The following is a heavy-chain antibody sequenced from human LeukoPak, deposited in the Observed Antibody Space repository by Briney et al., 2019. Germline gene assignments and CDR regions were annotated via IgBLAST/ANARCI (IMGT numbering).Heavy chain of an antibody. D-gene: IGHD5-12*01. CDR3: PRDCRYSGSCDS. Sequence: ASVTVSCTPSGYTFTDYFLHWVRPAPGQGLEWMRCTSAYNGNPNYVHKLQGRVTMTTDTSTSTTSMELRSLRSDDTVAYTSPRDCRYSGSCDSWGQGTLVSVST. J-gene: IGHJ4*02. CDR1: GYTFTDYF. CDR2: TSAYNGNP. V-gene: IGHV1-18*04.